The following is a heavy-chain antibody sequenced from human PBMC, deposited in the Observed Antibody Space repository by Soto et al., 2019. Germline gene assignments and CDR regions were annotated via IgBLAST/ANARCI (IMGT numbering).Heavy chain of an antibody. J-gene: IGHJ4*02. CDR2: INTDGSTT. V-gene: IGHV3-74*01. D-gene: IGHD6-13*01. CDR3: VRGTSNWYGIDY. Sequence: EVQLVESGGGLVQPGGSLRLSCAVSGFTFSRYWMHWVRQAPGKGLLWVSRINTDGSTTNYADSVEGRFTISRDNAKNTLYLKMNSLRGEDTAEYYCVRGTSNWYGIDYWGQGTFVTVSS. CDR1: GFTFSRYW.